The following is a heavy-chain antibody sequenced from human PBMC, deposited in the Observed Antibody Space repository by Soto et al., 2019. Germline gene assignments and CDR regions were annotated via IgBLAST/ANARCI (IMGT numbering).Heavy chain of an antibody. CDR3: ARERRLGFGWFDP. CDR2: ISSSSSYI. Sequence: EVQLVESGGGLVKPGGSLRLSCAASGFTFSSYSMNWVRQAPGKGLEWVSSISSSSSYIYYADSVKGRFTISRDNAKNSLYLQMNSLRAEDTAVYYCARERRLGFGWFDPWGQGTLVTVSS. J-gene: IGHJ5*02. D-gene: IGHD3-16*01. CDR1: GFTFSSYS. V-gene: IGHV3-21*01.